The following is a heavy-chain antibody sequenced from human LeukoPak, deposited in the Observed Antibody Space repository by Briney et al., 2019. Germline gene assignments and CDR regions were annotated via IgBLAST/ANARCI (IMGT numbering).Heavy chain of an antibody. CDR2: ISHRGST. CDR1: GGSFSGYH. D-gene: IGHD3-16*02. Sequence: SETLSLTCVVYGGSFSGYHWSWIRQSPGKGLEWIGEISHRGSTNYNPSLKRRVTMSLDTSKNQFSLKLSSVTAADTAVYYCARNYYDYVWGSYRYFDYWGQGTLVTVSS. J-gene: IGHJ4*02. CDR3: ARNYYDYVWGSYRYFDY. V-gene: IGHV4-34*01.